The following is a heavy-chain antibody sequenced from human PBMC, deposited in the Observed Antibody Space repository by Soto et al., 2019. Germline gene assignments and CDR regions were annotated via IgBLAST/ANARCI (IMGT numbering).Heavy chain of an antibody. CDR2: ISYDGSNK. CDR3: ARVEYSSLGMDV. CDR1: GFTFSRYA. D-gene: IGHD6-6*01. Sequence: GSLRLSCAASGFTFSRYAMHWVRQAPGKGLEWVAVISYDGSNKYYADSVKGRFTISRDNSKNTLYLQMNSLRAEETAVYYCARVEYSSLGMDVWGQGTTVTVSS. J-gene: IGHJ6*02. V-gene: IGHV3-30-3*01.